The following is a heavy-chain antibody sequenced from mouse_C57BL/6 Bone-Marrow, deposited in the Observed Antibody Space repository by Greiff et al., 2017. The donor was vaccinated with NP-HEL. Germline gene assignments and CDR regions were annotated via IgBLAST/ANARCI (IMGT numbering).Heavy chain of an antibody. Sequence: VQLQQSGAELVKPGASVKLSCTASGFNIKDYYMHWVKQRTEQGLEWIGRIDPEDGETKYVPNFQGKANIPADKSTNTAYLQLSILTSEDTAVYYCASYYDYDGWYFYFWGTGTTVTVSS. D-gene: IGHD2-4*01. V-gene: IGHV14-2*01. CDR1: GFNIKDYY. CDR2: IDPEDGET. CDR3: ASYYDYDGWYFYF. J-gene: IGHJ1*03.